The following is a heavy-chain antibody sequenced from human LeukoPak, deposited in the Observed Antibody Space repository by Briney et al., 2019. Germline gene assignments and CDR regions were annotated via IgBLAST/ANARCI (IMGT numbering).Heavy chain of an antibody. CDR1: GFTVSSAY. D-gene: IGHD2-8*02. V-gene: IGHV3-53*01. J-gene: IGHJ4*02. Sequence: GGSLRLSCAAPGFTVSSAYMSWVRQAPGKGPAWVSVIYGDGTTYYADSVKGRFTISRDNSENTVFLQMHSLRAEDTAMYYCARGGVRHYWGQGTLVSLSS. CDR2: IYGDGTT. CDR3: ARGGVRHY.